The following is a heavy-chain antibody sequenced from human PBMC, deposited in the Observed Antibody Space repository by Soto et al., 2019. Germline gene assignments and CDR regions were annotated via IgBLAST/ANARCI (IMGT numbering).Heavy chain of an antibody. J-gene: IGHJ4*02. CDR3: ASGIQLWLRRINNGYSG. V-gene: IGHV1-69*12. CDR1: GGTFSTYA. Sequence: QVQLVQSGAEVKKPESSVKVSCKAPGGTFSTYAISWVRQAPGQGLEWMGGIIPMFGTANYAQRFQDRVTSTADESTNTVYMELSSLRSEATAVYFCASGIQLWLRRINNGYSGWGQGTLVTVSS. CDR2: IIPMFGTA. D-gene: IGHD5-18*01.